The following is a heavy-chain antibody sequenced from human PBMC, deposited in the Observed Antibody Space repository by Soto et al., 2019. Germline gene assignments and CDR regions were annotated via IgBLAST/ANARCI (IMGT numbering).Heavy chain of an antibody. CDR3: ARSGIAAAVGRAMSCCPIDD. CDR2: IYYSGST. Sequence: SETLSLTCTVSGGSISSGGYYWSWIRQHPGKGLEWIGYIYYSGSTYYNPSLKSRVTISVDTSKNQFSLKLSSVTAADTAVYYCARSGIAAAVGRAMSCCPIDDWGQGTLVTVSS. V-gene: IGHV4-31*03. D-gene: IGHD6-13*01. CDR1: GGSISSGGYY. J-gene: IGHJ4*02.